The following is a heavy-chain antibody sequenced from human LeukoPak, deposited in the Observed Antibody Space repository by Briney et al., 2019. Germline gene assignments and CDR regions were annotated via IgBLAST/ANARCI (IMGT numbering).Heavy chain of an antibody. Sequence: SETLSLTCTVSVGSISSYYWSWIRQPPGKGLEWIGIIYYSGSTNYNPSLKSRVTISVDTSKNQFSLKLSSVTAADTAVYYCARSGDYYGSGSYYRFDPWGQGTLVTVSS. CDR3: ARSGDYYGSGSYYRFDP. V-gene: IGHV4-59*01. D-gene: IGHD3-10*01. CDR1: VGSISSYY. J-gene: IGHJ5*02. CDR2: IYYSGST.